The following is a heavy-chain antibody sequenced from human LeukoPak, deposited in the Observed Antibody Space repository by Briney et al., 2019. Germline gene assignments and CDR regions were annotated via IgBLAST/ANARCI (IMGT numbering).Heavy chain of an antibody. D-gene: IGHD5-18*01. Sequence: PGRSLRLSCAVSGFSFSSYGMHWVRQAPGKGLEWVAVIWHDESRKHYADSVEGRFTISRDTSKNTLYLQMNSLRPEDTAVYFCAKEYTPSPPLGELDYWGQGALVTVSS. CDR2: IWHDESRK. J-gene: IGHJ4*02. CDR1: GFSFSSYG. CDR3: AKEYTPSPPLGELDY. V-gene: IGHV3-33*06.